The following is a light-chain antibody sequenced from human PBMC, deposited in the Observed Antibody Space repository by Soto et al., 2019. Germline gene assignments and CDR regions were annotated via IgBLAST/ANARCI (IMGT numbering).Light chain of an antibody. J-gene: IGKJ4*01. Sequence: EIVLTQSPATLSLSPGERATLSCRASQSVSSYLAWYQQKPGQAPRLLIYDASNRSTGIPARFSGSGSGTDCTLTISSLEPDDFAAYYCQQRSDWPSTFGGGTKVQIK. CDR1: QSVSSY. CDR3: QQRSDWPST. CDR2: DAS. V-gene: IGKV3-11*01.